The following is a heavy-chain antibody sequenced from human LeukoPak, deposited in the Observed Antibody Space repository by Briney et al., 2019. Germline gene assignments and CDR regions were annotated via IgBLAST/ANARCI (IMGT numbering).Heavy chain of an antibody. CDR2: ISDSGGDK. V-gene: IGHV3-30*02. CDR1: GFTFSRYG. Sequence: GGSLRLSCAASGFTFSRYGFHWVRQAPGKGLEWVAFISDSGGDKWYADSVKGRLTISRDKSKNTVNLQMSSLRVEETALYYCARDGGSESYAFDYWGQGTQVTVSS. J-gene: IGHJ4*02. CDR3: ARDGGSESYAFDY. D-gene: IGHD3-10*01.